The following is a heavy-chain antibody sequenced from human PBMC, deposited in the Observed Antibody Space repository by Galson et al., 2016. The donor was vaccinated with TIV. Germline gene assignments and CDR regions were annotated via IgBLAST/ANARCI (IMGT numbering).Heavy chain of an antibody. D-gene: IGHD1-26*01. CDR1: GYNFTRYD. Sequence: SVKVSCKASGYNFTRYDISWVRQAPGQGLEWMGFMNSNSGKTGFPQKFQGRVTMTSDTSKSTVYMELSSLTSEDTAVYFCARKSSNDYWGQGTLVIVSS. CDR3: ARKSSNDY. CDR2: MNSNSGKT. J-gene: IGHJ4*02. V-gene: IGHV1-8*01.